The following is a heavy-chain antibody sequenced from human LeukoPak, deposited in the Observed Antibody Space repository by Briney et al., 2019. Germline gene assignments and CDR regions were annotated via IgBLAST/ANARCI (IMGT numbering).Heavy chain of an antibody. CDR1: GYTFTSYA. V-gene: IGHV1-18*01. Sequence: ASVKVSCKASGYTFTSYAMNWVRQAPGQGLEWMGWISAYNGNTNYAQKLQGRVTMTTDTSTSTAYMELRSLRSDDTAVYYCARARYYYDSSGYIRANYFDYWGQGTLVTVSS. J-gene: IGHJ4*02. CDR3: ARARYYYDSSGYIRANYFDY. D-gene: IGHD3-22*01. CDR2: ISAYNGNT.